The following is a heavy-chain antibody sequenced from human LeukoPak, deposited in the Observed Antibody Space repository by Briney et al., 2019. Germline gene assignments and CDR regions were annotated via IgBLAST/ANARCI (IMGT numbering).Heavy chain of an antibody. CDR1: GGSISSGGYY. CDR2: IYYSGST. D-gene: IGHD3-22*01. Sequence: SQTLSLTCTVSGGSISSGGYYWSWIRQHPGKGLEWIGYIYYSGSTYYNPSLKSRVTISVDTSKNQFSLKLSSATAADTAVYYCARHDHDSSGYYEAFDIWGQGTMVTVSS. V-gene: IGHV4-31*03. J-gene: IGHJ3*02. CDR3: ARHDHDSSGYYEAFDI.